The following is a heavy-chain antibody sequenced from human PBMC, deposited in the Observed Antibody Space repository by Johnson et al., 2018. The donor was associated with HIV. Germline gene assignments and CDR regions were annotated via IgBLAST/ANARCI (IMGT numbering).Heavy chain of an antibody. CDR2: ISYDGSNK. V-gene: IGHV3-30*04. J-gene: IGHJ3*02. Sequence: QVQLVESGGGVVQPGRSLRLSCAASGFTFSSYAMHWVRQAPGKGLEWVAVISYDGSNKYYADYVKGRFTISRDNSKNTLYLQMNSLRAEDTAVFYCGMSGVEDAAFDIWGQGTMVTVSS. CDR3: GMSGVEDAAFDI. D-gene: IGHD7-27*01. CDR1: GFTFSSYA.